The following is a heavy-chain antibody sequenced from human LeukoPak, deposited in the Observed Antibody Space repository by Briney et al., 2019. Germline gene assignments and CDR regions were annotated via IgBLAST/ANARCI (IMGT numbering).Heavy chain of an antibody. J-gene: IGHJ4*02. CDR2: IYYSGTT. D-gene: IGHD3-9*01. CDR3: ARGGRYNILTGYYDY. V-gene: IGHV4-30-4*01. CDR1: GGSINSGDYF. Sequence: SQTLSLTCTVSGGSINSGDYFWSWIRQPPGKGLEWIAYIYYSGTTYNNPSLQTRVAVSVDTSKNQFSLRLSSVTAADTAVYYCARGGRYNILTGYYDYWGQGTLVTVSS.